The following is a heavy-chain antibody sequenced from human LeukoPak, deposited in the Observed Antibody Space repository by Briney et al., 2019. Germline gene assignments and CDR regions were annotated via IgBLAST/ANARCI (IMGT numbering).Heavy chain of an antibody. CDR2: ISHSGST. V-gene: IGHV4-34*01. D-gene: IGHD3-10*01. CDR3: ARGPRTYYYGSGSRD. J-gene: IGHJ4*02. CDR1: GGSFSGYY. Sequence: SETLSLTCAVYGGSFSGYYWSWIRQPPGKGLEWIGEISHSGSTNYNPSLKSRVTISVDTSKNQFSLKLSSVTAADTAVYYCARGPRTYYYGSGSRDWGQGTLVTVSS.